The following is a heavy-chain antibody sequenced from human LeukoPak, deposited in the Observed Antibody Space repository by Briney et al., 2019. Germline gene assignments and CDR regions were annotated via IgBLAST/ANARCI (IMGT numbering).Heavy chain of an antibody. V-gene: IGHV1-8*01. CDR3: ARGVNSQGTAMVLFDS. Sequence: ASVKVSCKASGYTFTNHDINWVRQASGQGLEWMGWMNPKSGNTGHLQKFQGRVTMTRDTSMSTAFMELSSLTSEDTAVYYCARGVNSQGTAMVLFDSWGQGSLVTVSA. CDR1: GYTFTNHD. CDR2: MNPKSGNT. D-gene: IGHD5-18*01. J-gene: IGHJ4*02.